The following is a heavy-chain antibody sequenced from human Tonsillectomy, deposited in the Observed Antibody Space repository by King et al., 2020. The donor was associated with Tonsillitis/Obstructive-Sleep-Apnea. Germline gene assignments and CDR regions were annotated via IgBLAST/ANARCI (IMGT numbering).Heavy chain of an antibody. D-gene: IGHD2-15*01. CDR1: GGSFSGYY. V-gene: IGHV4-34*01. J-gene: IGHJ4*02. CDR2: INHSGRT. CDR3: ARGTDGSPGPMIDY. Sequence: VQLQQWGAGLLKPSETLYLTCAVYGGSFSGYYWSWIRQPPGKGLEWIGEINHSGRTIYSPSLKSRVSILVDRSKNQFSLKLTSVTAAATAFYYCARGTDGSPGPMIDYWGQGILVTVSS.